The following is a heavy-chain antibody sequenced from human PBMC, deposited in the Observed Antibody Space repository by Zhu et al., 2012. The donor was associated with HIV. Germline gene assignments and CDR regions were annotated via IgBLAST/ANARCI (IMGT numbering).Heavy chain of an antibody. J-gene: IGHJ5*02. CDR1: GYSISSAYS. Sequence: QVHLQESGPGLVKPSETLSLTCTVSGYSISSAYSWGWIRQLPGMGLEWIGNIYYTGTTYYNPSLKSRVIISADTSKNQFSLQLNSVTAADTAVYYCARDIWFVSYWGSWFDPWGQGSRSPSPQ. CDR3: ARDIWFVSYWGSWFDP. CDR2: IYYTGTT. D-gene: IGHD3-10*01. V-gene: IGHV4-38-2*02.